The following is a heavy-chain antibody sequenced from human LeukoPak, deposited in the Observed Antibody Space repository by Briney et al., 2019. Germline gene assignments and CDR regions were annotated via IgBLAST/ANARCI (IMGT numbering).Heavy chain of an antibody. CDR1: GFTFNHYA. CDR3: ARDHGSQDSGAWYVFDY. CDR2: INHLGHT. Sequence: PGVSLRLSCAACGFTFNHYAMSWVRQAPGKGLEWVSGINHLGHTFYADSVKGGFTTSRDNSQNTLFLQMNSLRADDTAEYFCARDHGSQDSGAWYVFDYWGRGTLVTVSS. J-gene: IGHJ4*02. V-gene: IGHV3-23*01. D-gene: IGHD6-19*01.